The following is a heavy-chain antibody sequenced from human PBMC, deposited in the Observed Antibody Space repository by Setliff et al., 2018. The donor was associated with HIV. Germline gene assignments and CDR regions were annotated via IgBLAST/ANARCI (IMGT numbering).Heavy chain of an antibody. Sequence: SETLSLTCSVSGVSIVSGGFYFSWIRQHPGKGLEWLGTVYYTGKTYYNPSLQSRLTMLADTSKNQLYLKMNSVTAADTAVYYCARGAWYTSGWYSSRYLDVWGKGTTVTVSS. CDR2: VYYTGKT. J-gene: IGHJ6*03. V-gene: IGHV4-31*03. CDR3: ARGAWYTSGWYSSRYLDV. CDR1: GVSIVSGGFY. D-gene: IGHD6-19*01.